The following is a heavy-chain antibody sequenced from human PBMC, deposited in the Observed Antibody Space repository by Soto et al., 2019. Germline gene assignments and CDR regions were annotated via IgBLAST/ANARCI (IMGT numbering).Heavy chain of an antibody. D-gene: IGHD1-26*01. Sequence: SQILSVTRSGSGGSLSRCCWSWIRQPPGKGLEWIGYIFYSGTTNYNPSLKSRVTISIDTSRNRFALKLNSVTAADTAVYYCARGRGGTYDAFDIWGQGTMVT. CDR1: GGSLSRCC. J-gene: IGHJ3*02. CDR2: IFYSGTT. V-gene: IGHV4-59*01. CDR3: ARGRGGTYDAFDI.